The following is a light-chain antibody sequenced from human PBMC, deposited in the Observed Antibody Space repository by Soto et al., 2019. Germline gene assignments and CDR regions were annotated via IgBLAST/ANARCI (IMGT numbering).Light chain of an antibody. CDR2: WAS. Sequence: DIVMTQSPDSLAVSLGERATINCKSSQSVLYSSNNKNYLAWYQQKPGQPPKLLIYWASTRESGVPDRFSGSGSETDFTLTISSLQAEDVAVYYCQQYYSTPPPTFGQGTKLEIK. CDR3: QQYYSTPPPT. CDR1: QSVLYSSNNKNY. J-gene: IGKJ2*01. V-gene: IGKV4-1*01.